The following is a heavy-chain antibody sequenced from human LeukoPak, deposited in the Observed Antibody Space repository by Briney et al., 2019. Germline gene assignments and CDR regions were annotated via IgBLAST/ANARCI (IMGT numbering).Heavy chain of an antibody. D-gene: IGHD3-22*01. V-gene: IGHV1-2*02. CDR2: INPNSGGT. J-gene: IGHJ4*02. CDR1: GYTFTGYY. CDR3: ARAAYDSSGYYDY. Sequence: GASVKVSCKASGYTFTGYYMHWVRQAPGQGLEWMGWINPNSGGTNYAQKFQGRVTMTRDTSISTAYMKLSRLRSDDTAVYYCARAAYDSSGYYDYWGQGTLVTVSS.